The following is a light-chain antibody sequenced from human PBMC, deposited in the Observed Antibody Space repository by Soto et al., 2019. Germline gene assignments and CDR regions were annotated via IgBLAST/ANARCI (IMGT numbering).Light chain of an antibody. J-gene: IGKJ4*01. CDR2: GAS. CDR3: QQYGSSPLT. V-gene: IGKV3-20*01. Sequence: EIVLTQSPGTLSFSPGERATLSCRTSQSVRNNYLAWYQQKPGQAPRLLIYGASSRASGIPDRFSGGGSGTDFTPAISRLEPEDFAVYYCQQYGSSPLTFGGGTKVEIK. CDR1: QSVRNNY.